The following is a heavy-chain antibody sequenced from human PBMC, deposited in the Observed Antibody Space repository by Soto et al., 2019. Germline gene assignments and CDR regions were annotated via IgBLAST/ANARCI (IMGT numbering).Heavy chain of an antibody. J-gene: IGHJ2*01. Sequence: QVQLQESGPGVVKSSETLSLACAVSSGSISTINWWSWVRQHPGKGLEWIGEVYHSGSTNYNPSLKSRVTISVDKSNNRFSLSLSSVTAADTAVYYCARADGRGWYFDVWGRGTLVTVSS. D-gene: IGHD3-10*01. CDR3: ARADGRGWYFDV. V-gene: IGHV4-4*02. CDR2: VYHSGST. CDR1: SGSISTINW.